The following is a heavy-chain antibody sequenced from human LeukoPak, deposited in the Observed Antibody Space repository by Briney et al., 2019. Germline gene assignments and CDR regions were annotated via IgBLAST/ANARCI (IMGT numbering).Heavy chain of an antibody. CDR3: AKKGYYDSSGYYFVY. D-gene: IGHD3-22*01. Sequence: GGSLRLSCAASGFTFSSYAMSRVRQAPGKGLEWVSAISGSGGSTYYADSVKGRFTISRDNSKSTLYLQMNSLRAEDTAVYYCAKKGYYDSSGYYFVYWGQGTLVTVSS. J-gene: IGHJ4*02. CDR2: ISGSGGST. CDR1: GFTFSSYA. V-gene: IGHV3-23*01.